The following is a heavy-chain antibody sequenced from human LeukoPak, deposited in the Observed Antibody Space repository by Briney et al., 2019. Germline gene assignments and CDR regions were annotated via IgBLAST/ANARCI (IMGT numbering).Heavy chain of an antibody. D-gene: IGHD1-26*01. Sequence: GGSLRLSCAASGFTFSSYSMNWVRQAPGKGLEWVSSISSSSSYIYYADSVKGRFTISRDNAKNSLYLQMNSLRAEDTAVYYCARDTKSLVEYYFDYWGQGTLVTVSS. J-gene: IGHJ4*02. CDR1: GFTFSSYS. V-gene: IGHV3-21*01. CDR2: ISSSSSYI. CDR3: ARDTKSLVEYYFDY.